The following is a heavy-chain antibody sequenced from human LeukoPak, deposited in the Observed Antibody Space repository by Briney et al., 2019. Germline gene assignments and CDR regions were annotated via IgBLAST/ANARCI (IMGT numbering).Heavy chain of an antibody. CDR2: ISGSGVST. V-gene: IGHV3-23*01. Sequence: GGSLRLSCAASGFTFSSYAMSWVRQAPGKGLEWVSAISGSGVSTYYADSVKGRFTISRDNSKNTLYLQMNSLRAEDTAVYYCAKGGLIVVVTATPYYFDYWGQGTLVTVSS. J-gene: IGHJ4*02. D-gene: IGHD2-21*02. CDR1: GFTFSSYA. CDR3: AKGGLIVVVTATPYYFDY.